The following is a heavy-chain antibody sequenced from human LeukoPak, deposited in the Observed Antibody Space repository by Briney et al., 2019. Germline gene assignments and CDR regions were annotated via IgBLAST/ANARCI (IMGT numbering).Heavy chain of an antibody. CDR3: ARGLGTDDYYYFYMDV. D-gene: IGHD1-14*01. V-gene: IGHV3-53*01. CDR2: IYSGGST. CDR1: GFTVSSNY. Sequence: PGGSLRLSCAASGFTVSSNYMSWVRQAPGKGLEWVSVIYSGGSTYYAGSVKGRFTISRDNSKNTLYLQMTSLRAEDTAVYYCARGLGTDDYYYFYMDVWGKGTTVTVSS. J-gene: IGHJ6*03.